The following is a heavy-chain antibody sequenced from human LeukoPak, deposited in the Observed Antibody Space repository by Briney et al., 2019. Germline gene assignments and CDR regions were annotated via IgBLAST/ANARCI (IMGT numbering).Heavy chain of an antibody. D-gene: IGHD2-15*01. J-gene: IGHJ5*02. CDR2: IYHSGST. CDR1: GYSISSGYY. Sequence: SETLSLTCTVSGYSISSGYYWGWIRQPPGKGLEWIGSIYHSGSTYYNPSLKSRVTISVDTSKNQFSLKLSSVTAADTAVYYCVRWVAVRFDPWGQGTLVTVSS. CDR3: VRWVAVRFDP. V-gene: IGHV4-38-2*02.